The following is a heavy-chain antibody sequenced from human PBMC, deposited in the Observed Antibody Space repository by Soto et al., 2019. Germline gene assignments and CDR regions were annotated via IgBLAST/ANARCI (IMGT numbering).Heavy chain of an antibody. CDR3: ARDRGVAPPVAGNTHYYYYMDV. J-gene: IGHJ6*03. CDR2: ISAFNGNT. CDR1: GYSFTNYG. D-gene: IGHD6-19*01. Sequence: QDQLLQSGAEVKKPGASVTVSCKASGYSFTNYGITWVRQAPGQGLEWMGWISAFNGNTHYAQKLQGRVTMTTDASTSTAYIQLRSLRSDATDVYYCARDRGVAPPVAGNTHYYYYMDVWGKGPTVTVSS. V-gene: IGHV1-18*01.